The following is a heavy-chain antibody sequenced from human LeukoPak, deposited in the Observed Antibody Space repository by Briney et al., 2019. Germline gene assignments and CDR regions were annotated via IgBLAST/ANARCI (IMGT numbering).Heavy chain of an antibody. CDR2: IYHSGST. Sequence: SETLSLTCTVSGYSVSSGYYWGWIRQPPGKGLEWIGSIYHSGSTYYNPSLKSRVTISVDTSKNQFSLTLSSVTAADTAVYYCARDAQVGIAAAGNWFDPWGQRTLVTVSS. CDR3: ARDAQVGIAAAGNWFDP. CDR1: GYSVSSGYY. J-gene: IGHJ5*02. V-gene: IGHV4-38-2*02. D-gene: IGHD6-13*01.